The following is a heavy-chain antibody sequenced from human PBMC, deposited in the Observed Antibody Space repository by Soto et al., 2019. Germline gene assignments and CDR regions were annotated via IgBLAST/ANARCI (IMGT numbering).Heavy chain of an antibody. CDR2: IYYSGST. J-gene: IGHJ6*02. CDR1: GGSISSYY. Sequence: SETLSLTCTVTGGSISSYYWSWIRRSPGKGLEWIGHIYYSGSTNYNPSLKRRVTISVDRSNDQFSLKLTSVTAADTAVYYCARMQAVAGTTYYYYYNGLDVWGQGTTVTVSS. V-gene: IGHV4-59*01. CDR3: ARMQAVAGTTYYYYYNGLDV. D-gene: IGHD6-19*01.